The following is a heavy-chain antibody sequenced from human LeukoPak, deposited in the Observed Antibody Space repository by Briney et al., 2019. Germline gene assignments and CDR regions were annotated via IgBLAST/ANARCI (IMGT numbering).Heavy chain of an antibody. Sequence: GGSLRLSCAASGFTFSDYYMSWIRQAPGKGLEWVSYISSSGSTIYYADSVKGRFTISRDNAKNSLYVQMNSLRAEDTAVYYCARLVSSGLSTKNWGQGTLVTVSS. CDR3: ARLVSSGLSTKN. CDR2: ISSSGSTI. D-gene: IGHD3-22*01. V-gene: IGHV3-11*01. J-gene: IGHJ4*02. CDR1: GFTFSDYY.